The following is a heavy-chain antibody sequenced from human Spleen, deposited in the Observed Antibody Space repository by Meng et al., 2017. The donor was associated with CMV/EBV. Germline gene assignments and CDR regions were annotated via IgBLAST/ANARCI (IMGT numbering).Heavy chain of an antibody. CDR2: INWNGGST. Sequence: GESLKISCAASGFTFDDYGMSWVRQAPGRGLEWVSGINWNGGSTGYADSVKGRFTISRDNAKNSLYLQMNSLRAEDTAVYYCARDRLDIVVVIDAFDIWGQGTMVTVSS. D-gene: IGHD2-15*01. V-gene: IGHV3-20*04. CDR1: GFTFDDYG. J-gene: IGHJ3*02. CDR3: ARDRLDIVVVIDAFDI.